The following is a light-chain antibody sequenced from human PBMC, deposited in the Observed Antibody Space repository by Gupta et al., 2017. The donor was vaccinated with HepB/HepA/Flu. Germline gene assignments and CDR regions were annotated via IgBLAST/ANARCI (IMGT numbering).Light chain of an antibody. J-gene: IGLJ2*01. CDR3: CSYAGSITYVV. Sequence: QSALTQPAAVSGSPGQSITITCTGTSSDVGSYNLVSWYQQHPGKAAKLMIYEVSKRPSGVSNRFSGSKSGNAASLTISRLQAEDEADYYCCSYAGSITYVVFGGGTKLTVL. V-gene: IGLV2-23*02. CDR1: SSDVGSYNL. CDR2: EVS.